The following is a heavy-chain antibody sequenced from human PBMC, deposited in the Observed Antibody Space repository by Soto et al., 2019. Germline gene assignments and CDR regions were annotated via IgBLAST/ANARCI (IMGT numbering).Heavy chain of an antibody. D-gene: IGHD5-18*01. V-gene: IGHV4-34*01. CDR2: INHSGST. CDR3: ARVRGYSYGSNYFYCMDV. CDR1: GGSFSGCY. Sequence: SETLSLTCAVYGGSFSGCYWSWIRQPPGKGLEWIGEINHSGSTNYSPSLKSRVTVSIDTSKNRFSLRLSSVTAADTAVYYCARVRGYSYGSNYFYCMDVWGQGTTVTV. J-gene: IGHJ6*02.